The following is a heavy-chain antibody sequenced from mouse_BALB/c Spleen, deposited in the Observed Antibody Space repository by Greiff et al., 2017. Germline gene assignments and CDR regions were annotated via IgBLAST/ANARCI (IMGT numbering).Heavy chain of an antibody. CDR3: ARREVLRSFDY. J-gene: IGHJ2*01. Sequence: EVQLQQSGPELVKPGASLKMSCKASGYTFTDYYMDWVKQSHGESFEWIGRVNPYNGGTSYNQKFKGKATLTVDKSSSTAYMELNSLTSEDSAVYYCARREVLRSFDYWGQGTTLTVSS. V-gene: IGHV1-19*01. D-gene: IGHD1-1*01. CDR2: VNPYNGGT. CDR1: GYTFTDYY.